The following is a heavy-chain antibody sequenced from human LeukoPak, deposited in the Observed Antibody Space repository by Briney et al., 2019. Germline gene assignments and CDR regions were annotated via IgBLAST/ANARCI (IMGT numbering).Heavy chain of an antibody. CDR1: GGSLSSYF. J-gene: IGHJ4*02. CDR2: IYYSGST. V-gene: IGHV4-59*01. CDR3: ARSKVVVPAATNDMYYFDY. D-gene: IGHD2-2*01. Sequence: PSETLSLTCTVSGGSLSSYFWSWIRQPPGKGREWIGYIYYSGSTSYNPSLKSRVTISVDTSKNQFSLKLSSVTAADTAVYYCARSKVVVPAATNDMYYFDYWGQGTLVTVSS.